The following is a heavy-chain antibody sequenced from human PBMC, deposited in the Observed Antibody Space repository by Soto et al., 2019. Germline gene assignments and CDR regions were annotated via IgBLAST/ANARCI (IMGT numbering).Heavy chain of an antibody. V-gene: IGHV6-1*01. CDR3: AREGMVVPAAQYYYYYYMDV. CDR1: WDSVSSNSAA. CDR2: TYYRSKWYN. J-gene: IGHJ6*03. D-gene: IGHD2-2*01. Sequence: SQTLSLICAISWDSVSSNSAAWNWIRQSPSRGLELLGRTYYRSKWYNDYAVPVKSRITINPDTSKNQFSLQLNSVTPEDTAVYYCAREGMVVPAAQYYYYYYMDVWGKGTTVTVSS.